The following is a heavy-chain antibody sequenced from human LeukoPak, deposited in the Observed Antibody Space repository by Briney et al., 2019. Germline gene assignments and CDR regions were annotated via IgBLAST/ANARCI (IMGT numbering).Heavy chain of an antibody. J-gene: IGHJ4*02. V-gene: IGHV1-8*01. CDR1: GYTFTSYD. D-gene: IGHD2-15*01. CDR3: ARRYCTDGTCYSWVDYFDY. CDR2: MNPNSGNT. Sequence: GASVKVSCKASGYTFTSYDINWVRQATGQGLEWMGWMNPNSGNTGYAQKFQGRVTMTRSTSISTAYMELSSLRSEDTAVYYCARRYCTDGTCYSWVDYFDYWGQGTLVTVSS.